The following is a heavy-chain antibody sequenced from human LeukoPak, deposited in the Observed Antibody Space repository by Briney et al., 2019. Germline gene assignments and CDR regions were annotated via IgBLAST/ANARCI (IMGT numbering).Heavy chain of an antibody. Sequence: PGGSLRLSCVTSGFTFPTPWENWLRQDPGSGMEWVANIKEDGTETHYGDSVRGRFAIFRDNSKNSLYLQMNSLRAEDTAVYYCARQWGWFGSGWWIDTLDVWGQGPRVIVSS. CDR3: ARQWGWFGSGWWIDTLDV. CDR2: IKEDGTET. D-gene: IGHD6-19*01. J-gene: IGHJ3*01. CDR1: GFTFPTPW. V-gene: IGHV3-7*01.